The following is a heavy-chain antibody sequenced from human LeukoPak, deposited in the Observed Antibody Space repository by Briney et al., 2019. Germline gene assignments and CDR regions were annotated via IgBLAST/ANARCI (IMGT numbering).Heavy chain of an antibody. V-gene: IGHV3-23*01. D-gene: IGHD3-22*01. J-gene: IGHJ4*02. Sequence: GGSLRLSCAASGFTFSSYWMHWVRQAPGKGLEWVSAIGGSGGSTYYADSVKGRFTISRDNSKNTLYLQMNSLRAEDTAVYYCAKRSSSGYPYYFDYWGQGTLVTVSS. CDR3: AKRSSSGYPYYFDY. CDR2: IGGSGGST. CDR1: GFTFSSYW.